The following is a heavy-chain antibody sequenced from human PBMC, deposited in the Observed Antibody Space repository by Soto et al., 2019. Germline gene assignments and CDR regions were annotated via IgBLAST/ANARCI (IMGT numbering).Heavy chain of an antibody. CDR2: IIPILGIA. V-gene: IGHV1-69*08. Sequence: QVQLVQSGAEVKKPGSSVKVSCKASGGTFSSYTISWVRQAPGQGLEWMGRIIPILGIANYAQKFQGRVTXNXXKSTSTAYMELSSLRSEDTAVYYCARDEETGRIDYWGQGTLVTVSS. CDR1: GGTFSSYT. D-gene: IGHD7-27*01. J-gene: IGHJ4*02. CDR3: ARDEETGRIDY.